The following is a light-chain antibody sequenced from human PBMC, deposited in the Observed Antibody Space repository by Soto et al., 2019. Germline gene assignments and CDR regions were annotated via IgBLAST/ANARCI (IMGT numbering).Light chain of an antibody. CDR1: SSDVGGNKY. V-gene: IGLV2-14*01. CDR2: EVS. CDR3: SSYTGSSTLVV. J-gene: IGLJ3*02. Sequence: QSVLTQSASESGSPGQSITISCTGTSSDVGGNKYVSWYQHHPGKAPKLITYEVSNRPSGVSNRFSGSKSGNTASLTISGLQAEDEADYYCSSYTGSSTLVVFGGGTKLTVL.